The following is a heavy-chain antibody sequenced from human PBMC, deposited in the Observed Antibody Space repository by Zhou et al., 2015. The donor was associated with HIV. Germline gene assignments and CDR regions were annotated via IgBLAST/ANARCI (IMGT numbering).Heavy chain of an antibody. CDR3: ARSSVNHDNAFDI. CDR2: ITPMFDIK. V-gene: IGHV1-69*17. CDR1: GGTFSGSD. D-gene: IGHD3-22*01. Sequence: LVQSGTEVRKPGSSVQVSCKASGGTFSGSDISWVRQAPGQGLEWMGGITPMFDIKNYAQKFRARLKITVDQSTNTAYMELSSLTSEDAAMYFCARSSVNHDNAFDIWGQGTKVIVSS. J-gene: IGHJ3*02.